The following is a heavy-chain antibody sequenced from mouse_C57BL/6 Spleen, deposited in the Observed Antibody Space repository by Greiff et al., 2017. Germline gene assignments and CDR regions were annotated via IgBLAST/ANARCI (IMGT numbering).Heavy chain of an antibody. CDR2: IDPEDGET. V-gene: IGHV14-2*01. D-gene: IGHD1-1*01. Sequence: VQLKESGAELVKPGASVKLSCTASGFNIKDYYMHWVKQRTEQGLEWIGGIDPEDGETKYAPKFQGKATITADTSSNTAYLQLSSLTSEDTAVYYGAPHYYGSRREFAYWGQGTLVTVSA. J-gene: IGHJ3*01. CDR1: GFNIKDYY. CDR3: APHYYGSRREFAY.